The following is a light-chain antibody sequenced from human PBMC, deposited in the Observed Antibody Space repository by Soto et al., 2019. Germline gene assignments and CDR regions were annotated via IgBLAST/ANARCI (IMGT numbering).Light chain of an antibody. CDR1: SSDIGGYNF. Sequence: QSALTQPPSASGSPGQSVTISCTGTSSDIGGYNFVSWYQHHPAKAPKLIIYEVTKRPSGVPDRFSGSKSGNTSSLTVAGRQAEDDADYYCSSCAGSTNSYVFGTGTQLTVL. J-gene: IGLJ1*01. CDR2: EVT. CDR3: SSCAGSTNSYV. V-gene: IGLV2-8*01.